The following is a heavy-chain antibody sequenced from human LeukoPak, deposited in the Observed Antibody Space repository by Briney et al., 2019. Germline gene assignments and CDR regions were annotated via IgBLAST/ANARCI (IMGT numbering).Heavy chain of an antibody. CDR2: IWYDGSNK. CDR1: GFTFSSYG. Sequence: GGSLRLSCAASGFTFSSYGMHWVRQAPGKGLEWVAVIWYDGSNKYCADSVKGRFTISRDNSKNTLYLQMNSLRAEDTAVYYRAKGRYDSSGYPQGWGQGTLVTVSS. D-gene: IGHD3-22*01. J-gene: IGHJ4*02. CDR3: AKGRYDSSGYPQG. V-gene: IGHV3-33*06.